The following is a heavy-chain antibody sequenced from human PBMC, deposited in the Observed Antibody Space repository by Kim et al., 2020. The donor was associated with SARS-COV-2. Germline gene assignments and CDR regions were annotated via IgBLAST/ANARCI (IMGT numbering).Heavy chain of an antibody. CDR3: ARGYCSGGSCQHFDY. D-gene: IGHD2-15*01. Sequence: GGSLRLSCAASGFTFSSYEMNWVRQAPGKGLEWVSYISSSGSTIYYADSVKGRFTISRDNAKNSLYLQMNSLRAEDTAVYYCARGYCSGGSCQHFDYWGQGTLVTVSS. J-gene: IGHJ4*02. CDR2: ISSSGSTI. V-gene: IGHV3-48*03. CDR1: GFTFSSYE.